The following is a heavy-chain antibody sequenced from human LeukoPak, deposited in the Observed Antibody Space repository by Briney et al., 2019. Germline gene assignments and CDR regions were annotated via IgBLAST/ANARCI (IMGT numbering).Heavy chain of an antibody. CDR1: GGSISSYY. CDR3: ARHELALFDY. CDR2: IYYSGST. Sequence: SETLSLTCTVSGGSISSYYWSWIRQPPGKGLEWIGYIYYSGSTNYNPSLKSRVTISVDTSKNQFSLKLSSVTAADPAVYYCARHELALFDYWGQGTLVTVSS. V-gene: IGHV4-59*08. D-gene: IGHD1-26*01. J-gene: IGHJ4*02.